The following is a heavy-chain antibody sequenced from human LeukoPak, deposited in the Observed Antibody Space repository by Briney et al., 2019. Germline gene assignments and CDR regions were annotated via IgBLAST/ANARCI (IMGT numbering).Heavy chain of an antibody. J-gene: IGHJ6*02. D-gene: IGHD4-17*01. Sequence: PSETLSLTCTVSGGSISSSSYYWGWIRQPPGKGLEWIGSIYYSGSTYYNPSLKSRVTISVGTSKNQFSLKLSSVTAADTAVYYCASLDYGASLYYYYGMDVWGQGTTVTVSS. CDR3: ASLDYGASLYYYYGMDV. CDR1: GGSISSSSYY. CDR2: IYYSGST. V-gene: IGHV4-39*01.